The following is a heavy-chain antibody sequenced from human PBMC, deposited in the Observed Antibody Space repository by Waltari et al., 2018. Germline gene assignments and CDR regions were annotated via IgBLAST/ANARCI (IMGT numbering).Heavy chain of an antibody. CDR3: ASHRPGGYGMDV. CDR2: ITSDGTRT. J-gene: IGHJ6*02. CDR1: GLTFSTSW. Sequence: VQLVESGGGLVQPGGSLRLSCEASGLTFSTSWMCWVRQVPGKGLVWVSTITSDGTRTRYADSVKGRFTISRDNAKNTLYLQTNSLRAEDTAVYYCASHRPGGYGMDVWGHGTTVTVSS. D-gene: IGHD2-15*01. V-gene: IGHV3-74*01.